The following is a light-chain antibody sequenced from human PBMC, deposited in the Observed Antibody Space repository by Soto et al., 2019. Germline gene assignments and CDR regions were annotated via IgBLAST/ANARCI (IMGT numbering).Light chain of an antibody. Sequence: EIVLTQSPGTLSLSPGERATLSCRASQSVSSSYLAWYQQKPGQAPRLLIYGASSRATGIPDRFSGSGSGTDFTLTISRLEPEDFAVYYYQQGTFGQGTKLEIK. CDR3: QQGT. J-gene: IGKJ2*01. V-gene: IGKV3-20*01. CDR1: QSVSSSY. CDR2: GAS.